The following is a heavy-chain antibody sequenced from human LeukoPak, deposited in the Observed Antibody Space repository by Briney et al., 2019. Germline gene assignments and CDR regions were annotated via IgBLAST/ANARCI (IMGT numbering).Heavy chain of an antibody. J-gene: IGHJ3*02. CDR3: ATHRRSGSGGSENAFEI. V-gene: IGHV4-39*01. CDR1: GDSTSSSTYY. Sequence: SETLSLTCTVSGDSTSSSTYYWDWIRQAPGKGLGWIGNIYDSGTTHCNPSLKSRVTMSGDTSKNQFSLKLNSVTAADTAIYYCATHRRSGSGGSENAFEIWGQGTMVAVCS. CDR2: IYDSGTT. D-gene: IGHD5-12*01.